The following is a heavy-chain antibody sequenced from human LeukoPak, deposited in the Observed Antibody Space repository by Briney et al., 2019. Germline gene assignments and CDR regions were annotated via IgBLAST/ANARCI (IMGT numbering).Heavy chain of an antibody. CDR1: GFTFSSYG. Sequence: GRSLRLSCAASGFTFSSYGMHWVRQAPGKGLEWVAVISYDGSNKYYADSVKGRFTISRDNSKNTLYLQMNSLRAEDTAVYYCAIEDSSVGYWGQGTLVTVSS. CDR3: AIEDSSVGY. V-gene: IGHV3-30*03. J-gene: IGHJ4*02. CDR2: ISYDGSNK. D-gene: IGHD3-22*01.